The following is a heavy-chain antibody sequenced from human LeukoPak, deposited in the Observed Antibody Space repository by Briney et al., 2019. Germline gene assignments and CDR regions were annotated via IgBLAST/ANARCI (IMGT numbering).Heavy chain of an antibody. V-gene: IGHV3-33*01. J-gene: IGHJ4*02. D-gene: IGHD5-12*01. Sequence: PGGSLRLSCAASGFTFSSYGMHWVRQAPGKGLEWVAVIWYDGSNKYYADSVKGRFTISRDNSKNTLYLQMNSLRAEDTAVYYCARGSHIVATIEYYFDYWGQGTLVTVSS. CDR3: ARGSHIVATIEYYFDY. CDR1: GFTFSSYG. CDR2: IWYDGSNK.